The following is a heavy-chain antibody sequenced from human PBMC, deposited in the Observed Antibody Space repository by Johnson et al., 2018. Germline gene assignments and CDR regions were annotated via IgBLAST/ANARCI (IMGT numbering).Heavy chain of an antibody. CDR2: IWSDGSTN. D-gene: IGHD3-10*01. Sequence: QEQPVQAGGGEVQPGMSLGPSCAASGFTFSSYGMHWVRQAPGKGLECVAVIWSDGSTNYYADSVNGRFTISRDNSKNTRYVQMNRLRAADTSVDYCARKYYGSGSYSFLGMDVWGQGTTVTVSS. J-gene: IGHJ6*02. CDR3: ARKYYGSGSYSFLGMDV. CDR1: GFTFSSYG. V-gene: IGHV3-33*01.